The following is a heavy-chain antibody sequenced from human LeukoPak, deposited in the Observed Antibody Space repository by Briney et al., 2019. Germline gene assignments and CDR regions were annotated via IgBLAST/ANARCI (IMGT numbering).Heavy chain of an antibody. CDR2: IYYSGST. CDR1: GGSISSYY. CDR3: ARERRGGALDY. V-gene: IGHV4-59*01. Sequence: PSETLSLTCTVSGGSISSYYWSWIRQPPGKGREGIGYIYYSGSTNYNPSLKSRVTISVHTSKNQFSLKLSSVTAADTAVYYCARERRGGALDYWGQGTLVTVSS. J-gene: IGHJ4*02. D-gene: IGHD3-16*01.